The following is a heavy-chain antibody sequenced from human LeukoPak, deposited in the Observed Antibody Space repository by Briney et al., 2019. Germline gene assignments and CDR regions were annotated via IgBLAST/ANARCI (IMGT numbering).Heavy chain of an antibody. Sequence: SETLSLTCTVSGVSINSHYWSWIRQSPGKGLEWIAYGHYSGATNYNPSLKSRVTISVDTSKNQFSLKLSSVTAADTAVYYCARTLLYYDFWSGYYTRGWFDPWGQGTLVTVSS. CDR2: GHYSGAT. J-gene: IGHJ5*02. D-gene: IGHD3-3*01. CDR3: ARTLLYYDFWSGYYTRGWFDP. CDR1: GVSINSHY. V-gene: IGHV4-59*11.